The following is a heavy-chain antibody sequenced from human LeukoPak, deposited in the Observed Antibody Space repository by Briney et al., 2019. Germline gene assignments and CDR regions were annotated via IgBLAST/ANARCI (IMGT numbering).Heavy chain of an antibody. CDR1: GYTFTSYG. CDR3: ARDEEYDSSGYYSSHMFY. CDR2: ISAYNGNT. V-gene: IGHV1-18*01. D-gene: IGHD3-22*01. Sequence: ASVKVSCKASGYTFTSYGISWVRQAPGQGLEWMGWISAYNGNTNHAQKLQGRVTMTTDTSTSTAYMELRSLRSDDTAVYYCARDEEYDSSGYYSSHMFYWGQGTLVTVSS. J-gene: IGHJ4*02.